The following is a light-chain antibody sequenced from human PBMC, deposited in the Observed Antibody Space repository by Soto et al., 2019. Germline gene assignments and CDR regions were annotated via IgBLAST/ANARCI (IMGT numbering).Light chain of an antibody. CDR1: HSISQS. V-gene: IGKV3-20*01. J-gene: IGKJ5*01. CDR2: DAS. CDR3: LQRGT. Sequence: EVVLTQSPGTLSLSPGERATLSCRASHSISQSLAWYQQRPGQSPRLLIYDASRRATGIPDRFTGSGFGTDFTLTISRLAPEDLAVYYCLQRGTFGPGTRLEIK.